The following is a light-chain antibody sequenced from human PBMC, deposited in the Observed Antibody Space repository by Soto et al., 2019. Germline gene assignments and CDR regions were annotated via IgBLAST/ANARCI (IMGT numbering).Light chain of an antibody. Sequence: IQMTHAPSTLSASAADRVTITCRASQSISSWLAWYQQKPGKAPKLLIYKASSLESGVPSRFSGSGSGTEFTLTISSLQPEDFATYYCQQLNSYPLTCGGGNTGDIK. V-gene: IGKV1-5*03. CDR1: QSISSW. CDR3: QQLNSYPLT. J-gene: IGKJ4*01. CDR2: KAS.